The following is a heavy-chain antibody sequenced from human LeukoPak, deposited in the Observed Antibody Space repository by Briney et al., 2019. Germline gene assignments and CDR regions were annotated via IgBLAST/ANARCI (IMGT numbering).Heavy chain of an antibody. V-gene: IGHV3-7*01. D-gene: IGHD7-27*01. Sequence: GGSLRLSCAASGFNFSTYWMTWVRQAPGKGLECVANINQDGSEKYYVDSVKGRFTISRDRNSVFLQMNSRRVEDTGVYYCARAYGDYWGQGTLVTVSS. CDR1: GFNFSTYW. J-gene: IGHJ4*02. CDR3: ARAYGDY. CDR2: INQDGSEK.